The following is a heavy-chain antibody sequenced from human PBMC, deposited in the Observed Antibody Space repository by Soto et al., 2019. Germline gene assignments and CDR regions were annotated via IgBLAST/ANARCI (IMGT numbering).Heavy chain of an antibody. CDR3: ASAPPCTNGVCYLFDY. J-gene: IGHJ4*02. V-gene: IGHV1-3*01. CDR1: GYTFTSHA. CDR2: INAGNGNT. Sequence: ASVKVSCKASGYTFTSHAMHWVRQAPGQRLEWMGWINAGNGNTKYSQKFQGRVTITRDTSASTAYMELSSLRSEDTAVYYCASAPPCTNGVCYLFDYWGQGTLVTVSS. D-gene: IGHD2-8*01.